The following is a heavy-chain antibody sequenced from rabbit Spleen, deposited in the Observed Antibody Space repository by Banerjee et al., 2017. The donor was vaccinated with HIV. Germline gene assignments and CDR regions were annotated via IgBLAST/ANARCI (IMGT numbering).Heavy chain of an antibody. CDR3: ARDPYVRNNDEIL. CDR1: GFSFSSGYW. V-gene: IGHV1S40*01. J-gene: IGHJ4*01. CDR2: IVTGTAGT. Sequence: QSLEESGGGLVKPGASLTLTCTASGFSFSSGYWICWVRQAPGKGLELIACIVTGTAGTAYASWAKGRFTITRSTSLSTVTLQMTSLTAADTATYFCARDPYVRNNDEILWGPGTLVTVS. D-gene: IGHD3-1*01.